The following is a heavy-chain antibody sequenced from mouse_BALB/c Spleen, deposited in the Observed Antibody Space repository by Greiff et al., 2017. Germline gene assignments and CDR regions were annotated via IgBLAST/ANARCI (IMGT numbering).Heavy chain of an antibody. CDR1: GFTFSDYY. J-gene: IGHJ3*01. V-gene: IGHV5-4*02. CDR3: ASGGNYGAWFAY. D-gene: IGHD2-1*01. Sequence: EVQLVESGGGLVKPGGSLKLSCAASGFTFSDYYMYWVRQTPEKRLEWVATISDGGSYTYYPDSVKGRFTISRDNAKNNLYLQMSSLKSEDTAMYYCASGGNYGAWFAYWGQGTLVTVSA. CDR2: ISDGGSYT.